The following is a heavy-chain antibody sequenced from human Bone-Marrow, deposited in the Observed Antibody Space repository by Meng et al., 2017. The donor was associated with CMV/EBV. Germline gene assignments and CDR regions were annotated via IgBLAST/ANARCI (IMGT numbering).Heavy chain of an antibody. CDR3: ARVDTALAHPYYFDL. V-gene: IGHV5-51*01. D-gene: IGHD5-18*01. J-gene: IGHJ4*01. CDR1: GYRFASYW. Sequence: GESLKISCKGSGYRFASYWIGWVRQMPGKGLEWMGIIYPADPDSTYSPSFEGQVTISADKSISTAYLQWSSLKTSDTAVYYCARVDTALAHPYYFDLWGHGTLVTVSS. CDR2: IYPADPDS.